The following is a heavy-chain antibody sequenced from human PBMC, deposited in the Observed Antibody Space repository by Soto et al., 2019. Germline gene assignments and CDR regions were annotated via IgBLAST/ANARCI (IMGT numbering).Heavy chain of an antibody. CDR1: GGSIFGTHYY. Sequence: SETLSLTCTVSGGSIFGTHYYWGCIRQPPGKGLEWIGSIYSSASTYYNPPLKSRVTISVGTSENRLSLKLTYGSAADTPVYYCGTAGGSPGLFFDYWGQGTRVTVSS. J-gene: IGHJ4*02. CDR3: GTAGGSPGLFFDY. V-gene: IGHV4-39*01. CDR2: IYSSAST. D-gene: IGHD3-16*01.